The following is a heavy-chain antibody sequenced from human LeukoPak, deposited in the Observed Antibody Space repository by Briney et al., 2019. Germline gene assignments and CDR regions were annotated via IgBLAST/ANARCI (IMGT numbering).Heavy chain of an antibody. D-gene: IGHD6-19*01. CDR1: GFNFDDYA. V-gene: IGHV3-43*02. CDR2: ISGDGGST. CDR3: ARESDSSGWYDY. Sequence: GGSLTLSCAAPGFNFDDYAIPWVRQAPGKGLEWVSLISGDGGSTFYADSVRGRFTISRDNSKNSLYLQMSSLRSEDTALYFCARESDSSGWYDYWGQGTLVSVSS. J-gene: IGHJ4*02.